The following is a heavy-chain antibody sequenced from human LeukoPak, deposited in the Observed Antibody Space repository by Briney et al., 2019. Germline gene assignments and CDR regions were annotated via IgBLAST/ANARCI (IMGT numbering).Heavy chain of an antibody. CDR2: ISGTSSLI. D-gene: IGHD5-24*01. Sequence: PSGGSLRLSCAASGFTFSTYSMNWVRQAPGKGLEWVSYISGTSSLIYYADSVKGRFTISRDNAKNTLYLQMNSLRPEDTAVYYCARSPLDGYNYLDYWGQGTLVTVSS. V-gene: IGHV3-48*01. J-gene: IGHJ4*02. CDR3: ARSPLDGYNYLDY. CDR1: GFTFSTYS.